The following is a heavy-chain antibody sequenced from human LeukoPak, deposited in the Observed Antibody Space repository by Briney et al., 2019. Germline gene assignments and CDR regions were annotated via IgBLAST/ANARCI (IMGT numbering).Heavy chain of an antibody. V-gene: IGHV1-24*01. CDR3: AVATVTTVRYNWFDP. D-gene: IGHD4-17*01. CDR1: GYTLTELS. CDR2: FDPEDGET. Sequence: ASVTVSCKVSGYTLTELSMHWVRQAPGKGLEWMGGFDPEDGETIYAQKFQGRVAMTEDTSTDTAYMELSSLRSEDTAVYYCAVATVTTVRYNWFDPWGQGTLVTVSS. J-gene: IGHJ5*02.